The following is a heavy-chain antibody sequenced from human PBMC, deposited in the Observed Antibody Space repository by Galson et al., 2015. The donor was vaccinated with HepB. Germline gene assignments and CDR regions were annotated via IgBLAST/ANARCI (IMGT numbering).Heavy chain of an antibody. CDR2: IWYDGSNK. CDR3: ARADYGDYVYLDY. V-gene: IGHV3-33*08. J-gene: IGHJ4*02. Sequence: SLRLSCAASGFTFSSYGMHWVRQAPGKGLEWVAVIWYDGSNKYYADSVKGRFTISRDNSKNTLYLQMSSLRAEDTAVYYCARADYGDYVYLDYWGQGTLVTVSS. CDR1: GFTFSSYG. D-gene: IGHD4-17*01.